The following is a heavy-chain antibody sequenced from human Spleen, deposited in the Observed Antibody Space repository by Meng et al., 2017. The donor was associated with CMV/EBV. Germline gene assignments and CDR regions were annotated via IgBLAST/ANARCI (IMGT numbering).Heavy chain of an antibody. CDR1: SSGYY. J-gene: IGHJ4*02. Sequence: SSGYYWGWIRQPPGKGLEWIGSIYYSRSTYYNPSLKSRVTISVDTSKNQFSLKLSSVTAADTAVYYCARDGVSCGGDCVWLRGLPYWGQGTLVTVSS. CDR3: ARDGVSCGGDCVWLRGLPY. V-gene: IGHV4-39*07. CDR2: IYYSRST. D-gene: IGHD2-21*01.